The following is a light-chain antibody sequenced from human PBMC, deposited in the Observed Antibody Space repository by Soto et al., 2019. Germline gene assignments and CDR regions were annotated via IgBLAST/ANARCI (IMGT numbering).Light chain of an antibody. CDR3: SSYTSSSTYVV. J-gene: IGLJ2*01. CDR1: SSDVGTYNY. CDR2: EVS. V-gene: IGLV2-14*01. Sequence: QSALTQPASVSGSPGQSITISCTGTSSDVGTYNYVSWYQQHPDKVPKLMIYEVSNRPSGVSNRFSGSKSGNTASLTITGLQAEDEADYYCSSYTSSSTYVVFDGGTKVTVL.